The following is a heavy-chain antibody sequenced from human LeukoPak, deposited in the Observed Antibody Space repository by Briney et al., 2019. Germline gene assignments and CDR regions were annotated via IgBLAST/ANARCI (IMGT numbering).Heavy chain of an antibody. CDR2: INPSANNT. V-gene: IGHV1-46*01. CDR1: GYTFTFYY. J-gene: IGHJ4*02. CDR3: AREGYCSGGNCYSLDY. Sequence: ASVKVSCKASGYTFTFYYMHWVRQAPGQGLEWMGIINPSANNTNYAQTFQGRVTMTRDMPTSTLYMELSSLRSEDTAVYFCAREGYCSGGNCYSLDYWGQGTLVTVSS. D-gene: IGHD2-15*01.